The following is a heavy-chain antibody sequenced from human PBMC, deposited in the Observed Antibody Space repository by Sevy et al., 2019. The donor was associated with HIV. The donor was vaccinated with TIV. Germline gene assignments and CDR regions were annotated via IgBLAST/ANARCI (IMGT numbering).Heavy chain of an antibody. Sequence: GGSLRLSCSASGFTFNICGMHWVRQAPGKGLEWVALIWYDGSSQYYVDSVKGRFTISRDNSKNMLYLQMNSLRVEDTAVYYCASLGPIAAGGRGALNIWGQGTMVTVSS. J-gene: IGHJ3*02. CDR1: GFTFNICG. V-gene: IGHV3-33*01. CDR2: IWYDGSSQ. D-gene: IGHD6-13*01. CDR3: ASLGPIAAGGRGALNI.